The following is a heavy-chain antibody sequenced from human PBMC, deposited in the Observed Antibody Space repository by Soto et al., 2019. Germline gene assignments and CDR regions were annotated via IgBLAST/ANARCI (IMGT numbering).Heavy chain of an antibody. Sequence: SVKVSCTASGFTFTSSAVHWVRQARGQRLEWIGWIVVGSGNTNCAQKFQERVTITRDMSTSTAYMELSSLRSEDTAVYYCAADKAAGDFDPWGQGTLVTVSS. J-gene: IGHJ5*02. CDR3: AADKAAGDFDP. CDR2: IVVGSGNT. V-gene: IGHV1-58*01. CDR1: GFTFTSSA. D-gene: IGHD6-13*01.